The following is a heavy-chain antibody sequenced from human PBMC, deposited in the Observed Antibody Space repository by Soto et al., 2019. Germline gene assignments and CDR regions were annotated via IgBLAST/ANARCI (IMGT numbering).Heavy chain of an antibody. CDR2: IIPIFGTA. CDR3: ARDFAGGLNDAFDF. Sequence: GASVKVSCKASGGTFSSYAISWVRQAPGQGLEWMGGIIPIFGTANYAQKFQGRVTITADESTSTAYMELSSLKSADTAVFYCARDFAGGLNDAFDFWGQGTMVTVSS. V-gene: IGHV1-69*13. D-gene: IGHD5-12*01. CDR1: GGTFSSYA. J-gene: IGHJ3*01.